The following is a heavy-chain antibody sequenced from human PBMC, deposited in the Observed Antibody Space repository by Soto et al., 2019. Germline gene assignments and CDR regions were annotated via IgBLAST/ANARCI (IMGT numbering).Heavy chain of an antibody. V-gene: IGHV1-69*01. CDR2: IIPIFGTA. Sequence: QVQLVQSGAEVKKPGSSVKVSCKASGGTFSSYAIGWVRQAPGQGLEWMGGIIPIFGTANYAQKFQGRVTITADESTSTAYMELSSRRSEDTAVYYCARDGRTKGLDYWGQGPLVTVSS. CDR3: ARDGRTKGLDY. J-gene: IGHJ4*02. CDR1: GGTFSSYA.